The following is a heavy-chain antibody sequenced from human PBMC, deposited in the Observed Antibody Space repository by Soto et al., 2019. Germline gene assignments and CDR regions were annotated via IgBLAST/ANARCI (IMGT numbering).Heavy chain of an antibody. J-gene: IGHJ6*02. CDR2: IIPIFGTT. CDR1: GGTFGSNG. Sequence: QVPLVQSGAEVKKPGSLVKVSCKASGGTFGSNGITWARQAPGQGIEWMGGIIPIFGTTNYAQKFQGRVTITADESTSTAYMELSSLSSEDTAVYYCARGTAYRGSALHYKYYYGMDVWGQGTTVTVSS. CDR3: ARGTAYRGSALHYKYYYGMDV. D-gene: IGHD5-12*01. V-gene: IGHV1-69*01.